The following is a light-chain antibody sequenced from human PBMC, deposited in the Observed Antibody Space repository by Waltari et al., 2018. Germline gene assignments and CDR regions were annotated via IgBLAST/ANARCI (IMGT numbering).Light chain of an antibody. CDR1: QSVSNN. CDR2: DAS. CDR3: QQYNNWPLYT. Sequence: ETVMTQSPATLSVSPGATATLSCRAIQSVSNNLAWYQQKPGQAPRLLIYDASTRAAGVPARFSGSGSGTEFTLTITSLQSEDFAFYYCQQYNNWPLYTFGQGSRLENK. V-gene: IGKV3-15*01. J-gene: IGKJ2*01.